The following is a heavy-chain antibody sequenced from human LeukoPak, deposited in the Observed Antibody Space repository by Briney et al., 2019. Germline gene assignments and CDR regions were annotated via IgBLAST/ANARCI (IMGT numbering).Heavy chain of an antibody. CDR3: ARLRGWFEVRAFDV. CDR2: ISSSSSYI. D-gene: IGHD6-19*01. V-gene: IGHV3-21*01. J-gene: IGHJ3*01. CDR1: GFTFSSYS. Sequence: GGSLRLSCAASGFTFSSYSMNWVRQAPGKGLEWVSSISSSSSYIYYADSVKGRFTISRDNAKNSLYLQMNSLRAEDTAVYYCARLRGWFEVRAFDVWGQGTMVTVSS.